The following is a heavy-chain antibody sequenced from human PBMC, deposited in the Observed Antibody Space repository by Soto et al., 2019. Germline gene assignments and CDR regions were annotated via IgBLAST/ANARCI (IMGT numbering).Heavy chain of an antibody. J-gene: IGHJ4*02. V-gene: IGHV1-3*04. CDR1: GYIFTNYP. CDR3: ASNAFDY. CDR2: INTGNGTT. Sequence: QVQFLQSGAEVKKPGASVKVSCKTSGYIFTNYPIHWVRQAPGRGLEWVAWINTGNGTTRYSPRLQGRVSLRTDTSASTAYMELTRLRIEDTALYYCASNAFDYWGQGTLVAVSP.